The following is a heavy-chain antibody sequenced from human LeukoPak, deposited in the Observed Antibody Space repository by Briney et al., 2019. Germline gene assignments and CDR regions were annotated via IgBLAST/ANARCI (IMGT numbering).Heavy chain of an antibody. D-gene: IGHD5-18*01. CDR3: ARDLGGGYSYVGGSWFDP. CDR2: ISAYNGNT. Sequence: ASVEVSCKASGYTFTSYGISWVRQAPGQGLEWMGWISAYNGNTNYAQKLQGRVTMTTDTSTSTAYMELRSLRSDDTAVYYCARDLGGGYSYVGGSWFDPWGQGTLVTVSS. J-gene: IGHJ5*02. V-gene: IGHV1-18*01. CDR1: GYTFTSYG.